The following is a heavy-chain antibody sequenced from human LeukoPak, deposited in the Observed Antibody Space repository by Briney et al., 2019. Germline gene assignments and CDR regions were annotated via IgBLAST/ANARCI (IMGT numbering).Heavy chain of an antibody. CDR2: IIPIFGTA. CDR3: ASYTGITGRGAFDI. Sequence: GASVKVSCKASGGTFSSYAISWVRQAPGQGLEWMGGIIPIFGTANYAQKFQGRVTITTDESTSTAYMELGSLRSEDTAVYYCASYTGITGRGAFDIWCQGTMVTVSS. V-gene: IGHV1-69*05. J-gene: IGHJ3*02. CDR1: GGTFSSYA. D-gene: IGHD1-20*01.